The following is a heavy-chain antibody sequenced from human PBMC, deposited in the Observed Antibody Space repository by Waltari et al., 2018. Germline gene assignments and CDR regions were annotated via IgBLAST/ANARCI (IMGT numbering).Heavy chain of an antibody. D-gene: IGHD2-15*01. V-gene: IGHV4-4*02. J-gene: IGHJ4*02. CDR1: GDSMNYW. Sequence: QLQLQESGPGLVKPSGTLSLICAVSGDSMNYWWSWVRQPTGKGLEWIGQVLGSGRTNYNPSFASRVTISLDTSTHQFALKMTSATAADTALYYCARDRGRGLYLDTWGQGILVTVSP. CDR3: ARDRGRGLYLDT. CDR2: VLGSGRT.